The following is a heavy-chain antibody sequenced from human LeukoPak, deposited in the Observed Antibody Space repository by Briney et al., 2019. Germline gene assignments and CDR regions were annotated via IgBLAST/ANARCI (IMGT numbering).Heavy chain of an antibody. V-gene: IGHV3-20*04. CDR1: GFTFDDYG. J-gene: IGHJ5*02. CDR3: AKDLMRDLWFGES. D-gene: IGHD3-10*01. Sequence: GGSLRLSCAASGFTFDDYGMSWVRQAPGKGLEWVSGINWNGGSIGYADSVKGRFTISRDDAKNSLYLQMNSLRAEDTAVYYCAKDLMRDLWFGESWGQGTLVTVSS. CDR2: INWNGGSI.